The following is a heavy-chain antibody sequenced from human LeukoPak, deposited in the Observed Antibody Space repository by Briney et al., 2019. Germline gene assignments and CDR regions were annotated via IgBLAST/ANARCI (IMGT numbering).Heavy chain of an antibody. D-gene: IGHD2-21*02. CDR2: IYYSGST. CDR1: GGSISSYY. CDR3: ARHGFAYCGGDCSPGYYYGMDV. Sequence: SETLSLTCTVSGGSISSYYWSWIRQPPGKGLEWIGYIYYSGSTNYNPSLMSRVTISVDTSKNQFSLKLSSVTAADTAVYYCARHGFAYCGGDCSPGYYYGMDVWGQGTTVTVSS. V-gene: IGHV4-59*08. J-gene: IGHJ6*02.